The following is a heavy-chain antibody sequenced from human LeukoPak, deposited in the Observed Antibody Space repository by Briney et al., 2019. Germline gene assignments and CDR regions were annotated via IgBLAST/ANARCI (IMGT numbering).Heavy chain of an antibody. CDR1: GFTVSSNY. J-gene: IGHJ4*02. Sequence: GGSLRLSCAASGFTVSSNYMSWVRHAPGKGLEWVSAIYSGGSTYYADSVTGRFTISRDNSKNTLYLQMNSLSAEDTAVYYCARDGGDYPNKILDYWGQGTLVTVSS. V-gene: IGHV3-53*01. D-gene: IGHD4-17*01. CDR2: IYSGGST. CDR3: ARDGGDYPNKILDY.